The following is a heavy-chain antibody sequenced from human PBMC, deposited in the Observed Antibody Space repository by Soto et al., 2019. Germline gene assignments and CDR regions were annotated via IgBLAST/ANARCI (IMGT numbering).Heavy chain of an antibody. CDR2: INPKSGGT. J-gene: IGHJ6*02. V-gene: IGHV1-2*04. CDR1: GYTFTSYG. Sequence: AAVKVSCKDSGYTFTSYGISWVRQAPGQGLEWLGRINPKSGGTSTAQKFQGWVTMTTDTSISTASMELTRLTSDDTAIYYCARGDSTDCANVVCSCFHNHDMYFWGQGSTVTVSS. CDR3: ARGDSTDCANVVCSCFHNHDMYF. D-gene: IGHD2-8*01.